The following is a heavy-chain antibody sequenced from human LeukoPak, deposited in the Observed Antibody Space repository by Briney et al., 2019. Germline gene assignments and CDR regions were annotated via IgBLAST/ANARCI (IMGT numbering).Heavy chain of an antibody. CDR1: GASISSYY. D-gene: IGHD6-13*01. CDR3: ARGSSIWPNGYFDF. V-gene: IGHV4-4*07. CDR2: IYNSGST. J-gene: IGHJ4*02. Sequence: PSGTLSLTCSVSGASISSYYRGWIRQPPGKGLEWIGRIYNSGSTNYNPSLKSRVTISVDKSKNQFSLKLSSVTAADTAVYYCARGSSIWPNGYFDFWGQGTLVTVSS.